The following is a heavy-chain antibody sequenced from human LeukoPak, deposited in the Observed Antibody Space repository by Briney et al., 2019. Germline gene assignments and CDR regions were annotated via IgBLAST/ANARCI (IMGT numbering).Heavy chain of an antibody. CDR2: ISAYNGNT. D-gene: IGHD3-16*01. V-gene: IGHV1-18*01. Sequence: ASVTVSCKASGYTFDSYGIAWVRQAPGQGLEWMGWISAYNGNTNYAQKVQGRVTMTKDTSTSTAYMDLRSLRSDDTAVYYCARVLPRLAWGEFDYWGQGTLVAVSS. CDR1: GYTFDSYG. CDR3: ARVLPRLAWGEFDY. J-gene: IGHJ4*02.